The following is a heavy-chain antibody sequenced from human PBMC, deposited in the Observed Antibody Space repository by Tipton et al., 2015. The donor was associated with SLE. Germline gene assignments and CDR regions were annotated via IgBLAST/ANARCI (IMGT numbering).Heavy chain of an antibody. J-gene: IGHJ4*02. V-gene: IGHV3-30*02. CDR3: ARDFFDY. CDR2: IRYDGNNE. CDR1: GFTFSTYG. Sequence: SLRLSCAASGFTFSTYGMHWVRQAPGKGLEWVAFIRYDGNNEYYAKSVKGRFTISRDNSKNTLYLQMNSLRAEDTAVYYCARDFFDYWGQGILVTVSS.